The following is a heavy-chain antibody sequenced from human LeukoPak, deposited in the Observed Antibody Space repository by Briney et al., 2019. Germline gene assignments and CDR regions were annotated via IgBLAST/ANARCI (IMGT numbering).Heavy chain of an antibody. J-gene: IGHJ4*02. CDR2: IWSDGSNK. CDR3: VRASGSFDY. CDR1: GFTFSDYG. V-gene: IGHV3-33*01. D-gene: IGHD3-10*01. Sequence: GGSLRLSCAASGFTFSDYGIHWVRQAPGKGLEWVAVIWSDGSNKYYADSVKGRLTISRDNSKKTLFLQMNSLRVEDTAVYYCVRASGSFDYWGQGTLVTVSS.